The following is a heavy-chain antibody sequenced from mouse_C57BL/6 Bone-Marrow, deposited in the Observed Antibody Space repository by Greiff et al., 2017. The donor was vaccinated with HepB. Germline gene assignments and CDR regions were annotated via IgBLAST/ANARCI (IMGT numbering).Heavy chain of an antibody. J-gene: IGHJ2*01. V-gene: IGHV5-12*01. CDR1: GFTFSDYY. Sequence: EVNVVESGGGLVQPGGSLKLSCAASGFTFSDYYMYWVRQTPEKRLEWVAYISNGGGSTYYPDTVKGRFTISRDNAKNTLYLQMSRLKSEDTAMYYCARHDPRTGQGYWGQGTTLTVSS. CDR3: ARHDPRTGQGY. D-gene: IGHD3-3*01. CDR2: ISNGGGST.